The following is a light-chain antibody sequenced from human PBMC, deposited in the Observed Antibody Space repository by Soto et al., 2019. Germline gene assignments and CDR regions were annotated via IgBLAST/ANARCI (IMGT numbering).Light chain of an antibody. Sequence: QSVLTQPASVSGSPGQSITISCTGTSSDVGGYNYVSWYQQHPGKAPKLMIYDVSNRPSGVSNRFSGSKSGNTASXTISGLQAEDEADYYCSSYTSSGTLVVFGGGTKLTVL. V-gene: IGLV2-14*01. J-gene: IGLJ2*01. CDR1: SSDVGGYNY. CDR2: DVS. CDR3: SSYTSSGTLVV.